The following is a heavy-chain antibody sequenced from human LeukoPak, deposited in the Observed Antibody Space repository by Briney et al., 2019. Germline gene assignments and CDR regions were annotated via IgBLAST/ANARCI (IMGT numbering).Heavy chain of an antibody. Sequence: ASVKVSCKASGYTFTSHYMHWARQAPEQGLEWMGIINPSGGSTSYAQKFQGRVTMTRDMSTRTGYMELSSLRSEDTAVYYCARNAVVVVPSYYYYYMDVWGKGTTVTISS. V-gene: IGHV1-46*01. D-gene: IGHD2-15*01. CDR3: ARNAVVVVPSYYYYYMDV. CDR1: GYTFTSHY. J-gene: IGHJ6*03. CDR2: INPSGGST.